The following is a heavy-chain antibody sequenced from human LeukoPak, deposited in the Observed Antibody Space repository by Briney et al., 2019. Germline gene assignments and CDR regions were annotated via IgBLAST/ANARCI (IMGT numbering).Heavy chain of an antibody. V-gene: IGHV4-34*01. CDR2: VNHSGST. J-gene: IGHJ5*02. CDR1: GGSFSGYY. Sequence: SEILSLTCAVYGGSFSGYYWCWIRQPPGKGLEWIGEVNHSGSTNYNPSLKSRVTISVDTSKNQFSLKLSSVTAADTAVYYCARVTYDYGDYGWFDPWGQGTLVTVSS. CDR3: ARVTYDYGDYGWFDP. D-gene: IGHD4-17*01.